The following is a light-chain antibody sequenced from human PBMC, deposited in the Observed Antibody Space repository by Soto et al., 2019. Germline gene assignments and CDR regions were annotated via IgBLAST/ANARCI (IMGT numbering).Light chain of an antibody. CDR1: QTISCNY. CDR3: QQYVSWT. J-gene: IGKJ1*01. Sequence: EIVSTQSPGTLSVSPGERASLSCKASQTISCNYLAWNQQKPGQAPSLLIYGTSSRATGMPDRFSGSGSGTDFTLTISRLEPEDSAIYYCQQYVSWTFGQGTKVEIK. CDR2: GTS. V-gene: IGKV3-20*01.